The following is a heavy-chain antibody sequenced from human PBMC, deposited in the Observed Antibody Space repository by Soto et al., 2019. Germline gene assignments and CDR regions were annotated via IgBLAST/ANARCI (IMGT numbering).Heavy chain of an antibody. J-gene: IGHJ4*02. CDR3: ARGVAVRGVFYFDY. Sequence: GGSLRLSCAASGFTVSSNYMSWVRQAPGKGLEWVSVIYSGGSTYYADSVKGRFTISRHNSKNTLYLQMNSLRAEDTAVYYCARGVAVRGVFYFDYWGQGTLVTVSS. D-gene: IGHD3-10*01. V-gene: IGHV3-53*04. CDR1: GFTVSSNY. CDR2: IYSGGST.